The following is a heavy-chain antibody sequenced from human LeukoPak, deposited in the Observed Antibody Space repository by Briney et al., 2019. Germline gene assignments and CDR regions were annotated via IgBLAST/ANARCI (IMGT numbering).Heavy chain of an antibody. CDR2: ISYDGSNK. J-gene: IGHJ3*02. V-gene: IGHV3-30-3*02. CDR1: GFTFSSYA. D-gene: IGHD3-10*01. Sequence: QAGRSLRLSCAASGFTFSSYAMHWVRQAPGKGLEWVAVISYDGSNKYYADSVKGRFTISRDNSKNTLYLQMNSLRAEDTAVYYCAKSLLPAMVRGVDAFDIWGQGTMVTVSS. CDR3: AKSLLPAMVRGVDAFDI.